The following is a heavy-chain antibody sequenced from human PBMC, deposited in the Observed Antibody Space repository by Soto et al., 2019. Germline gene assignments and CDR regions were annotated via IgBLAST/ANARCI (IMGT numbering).Heavy chain of an antibody. CDR1: GGTFSSYA. J-gene: IGHJ6*02. CDR3: ATGYYDSSGYYSGASYYYYGMDV. CDR2: IIPIFGTA. D-gene: IGHD3-22*01. V-gene: IGHV1-69*13. Sequence: SVEVSCKASGGTFSSYASSWVRQAPGQGLEWMGGIIPIFGTANYAQKFQGRVTITADESTSTAYMELSSLRSEDTAVYYCATGYYDSSGYYSGASYYYYGMDVWGQGTTVTVSS.